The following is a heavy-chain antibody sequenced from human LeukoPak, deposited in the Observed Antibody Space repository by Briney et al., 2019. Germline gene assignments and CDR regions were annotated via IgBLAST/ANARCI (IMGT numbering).Heavy chain of an antibody. Sequence: PSETLSLTCTVSGGSISSYYWSWIRQPAGEGLEWIGRIYTSGSTNYNPSLKSRVTMSVDSSKNQFSLKLSSVTAADTAVYYCARDRYYYDSSGYYSLDYWGQGTLVTVSS. CDR2: IYTSGST. CDR3: ARDRYYYDSSGYYSLDY. V-gene: IGHV4-4*07. CDR1: GGSISSYY. J-gene: IGHJ4*02. D-gene: IGHD3-22*01.